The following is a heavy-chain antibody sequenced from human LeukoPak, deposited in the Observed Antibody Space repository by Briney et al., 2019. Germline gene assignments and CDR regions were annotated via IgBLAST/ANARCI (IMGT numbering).Heavy chain of an antibody. Sequence: PSETLSLTCAVYGGSFSGYYWSWIRQPPGKGLEWIGEINHSGSTNYNPSLKSRVTISVDTSKNQFSLKLSSVTAADTAVYYCARDHQLYSNFYWGQGTLVTVSS. V-gene: IGHV4-34*01. CDR3: ARDHQLYSNFY. CDR1: GGSFSGYY. J-gene: IGHJ4*02. CDR2: INHSGST. D-gene: IGHD4-11*01.